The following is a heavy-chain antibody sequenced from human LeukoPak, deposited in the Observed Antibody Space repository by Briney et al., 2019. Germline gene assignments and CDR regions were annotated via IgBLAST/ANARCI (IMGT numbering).Heavy chain of an antibody. CDR3: AKGEKLPSYYPNHYYYYYYMDV. J-gene: IGHJ6*03. V-gene: IGHV3-30*02. CDR2: IRYDGNNK. CDR1: GFTFSSYG. Sequence: GGSLRLSCAASGFTFSSYGMHWVRQAPGKGLEWVAFIRYDGNNKYYADSVKGRFTISRDNSKNTVYLQMNSLRAEDTAVYYCAKGEKLPSYYPNHYYYYYYMDVWGKGTTVTVSS. D-gene: IGHD1-26*01.